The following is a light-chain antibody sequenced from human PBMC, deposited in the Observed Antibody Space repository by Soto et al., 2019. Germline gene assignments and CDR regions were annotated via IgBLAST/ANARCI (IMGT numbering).Light chain of an antibody. J-gene: IGKJ5*01. V-gene: IGKV3-20*01. CDR2: AAS. Sequence: EIALTQSPGTLSLSPGERATLSCRASQGVGNKYLAWYQQRPGQAPSLLIYAASSRATGVPDRFSGSGSGTDFTLTISRLEPEDFAVYYCQQYTNAHGITFGQATRLEIK. CDR1: QGVGNKY. CDR3: QQYTNAHGIT.